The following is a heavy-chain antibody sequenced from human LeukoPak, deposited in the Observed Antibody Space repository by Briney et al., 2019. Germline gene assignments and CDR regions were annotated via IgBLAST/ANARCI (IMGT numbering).Heavy chain of an antibody. V-gene: IGHV4-31*03. CDR3: ATRFGGWADAFDV. Sequence: PSETLSLTCTVSGVSISSGYWSWLRQHPGKGLEWIGFIYHSGPVYYNPSLKSRLSISLGTSENQFSLMLTSVTAADTAVYYCATRFGGWADAFDVWGQGAMVTISS. J-gene: IGHJ3*01. D-gene: IGHD3-16*01. CDR2: IYHSGPV. CDR1: GVSISSGY.